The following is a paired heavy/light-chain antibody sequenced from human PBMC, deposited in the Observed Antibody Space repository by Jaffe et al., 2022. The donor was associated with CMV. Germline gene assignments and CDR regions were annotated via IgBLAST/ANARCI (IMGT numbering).Light chain of an antibody. CDR3: QQFDDRRLT. CDR1: QDIYKY. Sequence: DIQMTQSPSSLSASVGDRISITCQASQDIYKYLNWYQHKPGKAPKLLVYETSNLAAGVPSRFSGSGSWTDFTLTITSVQPEDAATYYCQQFDDRRLTFGGGTKVEIK. J-gene: IGKJ4*01. V-gene: IGKV1-33*01. CDR2: ETS.
Heavy chain of an antibody. J-gene: IGHJ6*01. CDR2: IDGRGVAV. V-gene: IGHV3-11*01. CDR1: GFTFGDYY. Sequence: QVQLVESGGNLVEPGGSLRLSCTASGFTFGDYYMNWIRQAPGKGLEWLSFIDGRGVAVYYADSVRGRFIISRDNAQNSVFLQMNSLEADDTAVYYCASPMSHVVPPGQKRIDVWGQGTTVTVSS. CDR3: ASPMSHVVPPGQKRIDV. D-gene: IGHD1-1*01.